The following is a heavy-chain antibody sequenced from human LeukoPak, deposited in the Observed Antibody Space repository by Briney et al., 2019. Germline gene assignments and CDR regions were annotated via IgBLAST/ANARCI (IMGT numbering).Heavy chain of an antibody. J-gene: IGHJ4*02. CDR2: ISGDGGST. V-gene: IGHV3-43*02. CDR3: ADDYYDSSGYYDY. CDR1: GFTFDDYA. Sequence: GGSLRLSCAASGFTFDDYAMHWVRQAPGKGLEWVSLISGDGGSTYYADSVKGRFTISRDNSKNSLYLQMNSLRTEDTALYYCADDYYDSSGYYDYWGQGTLVTVSS. D-gene: IGHD3-22*01.